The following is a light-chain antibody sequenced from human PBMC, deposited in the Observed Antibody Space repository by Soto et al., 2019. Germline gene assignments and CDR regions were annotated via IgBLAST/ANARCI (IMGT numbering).Light chain of an antibody. Sequence: EIVLTQSPGTLSLSLGERATLSCRASQSVSSNLAWYQQKPGQAPRLLIYGASTRATGIPARFSGSGSGTEFTLTISSLQSEDFAVYYCQQYNNWPLWTFGQGTKVDIK. J-gene: IGKJ1*01. CDR1: QSVSSN. V-gene: IGKV3-15*01. CDR3: QQYNNWPLWT. CDR2: GAS.